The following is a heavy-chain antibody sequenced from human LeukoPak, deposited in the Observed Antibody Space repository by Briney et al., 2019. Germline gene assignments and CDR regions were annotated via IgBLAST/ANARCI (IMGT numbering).Heavy chain of an antibody. J-gene: IGHJ5*02. V-gene: IGHV3-21*01. CDR1: GFTFSSYS. CDR2: ISSSSSYI. D-gene: IGHD1-26*01. CDR3: ARDYPESGSYPGNWFDP. Sequence: GGSLRLSCAASGFTFSSYSMNWVRQAPGKGLEWVSSISSSSSYIYYADSVKGRFTISRDNAKNSLYLQMNSLRAEDTAVYYCARDYPESGSYPGNWFDPWGQGTLVTVSS.